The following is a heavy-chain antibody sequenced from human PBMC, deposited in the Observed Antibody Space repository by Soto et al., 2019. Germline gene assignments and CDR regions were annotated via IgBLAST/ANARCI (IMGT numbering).Heavy chain of an antibody. J-gene: IGHJ6*02. CDR3: ARGGFVVVVAADPSVGMDV. CDR2: IYSGGST. Sequence: EVQLVESGGGLVQPGGSLRLSCAASGFTVSSNYMSWVRQAPGKGLEWVSVIYSGGSTYYAGSVKGRFTISRDNSKNTLYLQMNSLRAEDTAVYYCARGGFVVVVAADPSVGMDVWGQGTTVTVSS. CDR1: GFTVSSNY. V-gene: IGHV3-66*01. D-gene: IGHD2-15*01.